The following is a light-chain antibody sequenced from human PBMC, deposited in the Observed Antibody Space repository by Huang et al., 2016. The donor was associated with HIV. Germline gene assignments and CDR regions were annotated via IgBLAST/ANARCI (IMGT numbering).Light chain of an antibody. J-gene: IGKJ1*01. CDR1: QDIRNS. CDR3: QQYHRRRWT. V-gene: IGKV1-NL1*01. Sequence: DIQMTQSPSSLSASVGDRVTITCRASQDIRNSLAWYQQKPGQGPKLLLYAASKVESGVPSRVSGGGSGAGYTLTISSLQPEDSATYYCQQYHRRRWTFGQGTKVEIK. CDR2: AAS.